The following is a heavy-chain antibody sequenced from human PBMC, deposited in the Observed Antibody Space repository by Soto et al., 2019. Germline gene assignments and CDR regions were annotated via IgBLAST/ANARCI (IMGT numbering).Heavy chain of an antibody. J-gene: IGHJ4*02. V-gene: IGHV3-53*01. CDR1: GFSVSNNY. Sequence: EVPLVESGGGLVQPGGCLRLACVGSGFSVSNNYMNWVRQAPGKGLEWVSVISGGGSTNYADSVKGRFTISRDNSKNTLYLQMNSLRAEDTAVYYCAKQNLGGYSDNSGYHPWGDHFDDWGQGTLVTVSS. CDR3: AKQNLGGYSDNSGYHPWGDHFDD. CDR2: ISGGGST. D-gene: IGHD3-22*01.